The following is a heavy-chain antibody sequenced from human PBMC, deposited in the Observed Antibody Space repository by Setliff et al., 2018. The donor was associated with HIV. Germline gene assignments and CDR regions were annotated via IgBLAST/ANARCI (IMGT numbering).Heavy chain of an antibody. D-gene: IGHD4-17*01. CDR1: GDSISTSNSY. J-gene: IGHJ6*03. V-gene: IGHV4-39*07. CDR2: IYTSGNT. Sequence: SETLSLTCTVSGDSISTSNSYWGWVRQPPGKGLEWIGSIYTSGNTNYNPSLKSRVTISVDTSKNQFSLKLSSVTAADTAVYYCARGNSRRLRVHYYYYYMDVWGKGTTVTVSS. CDR3: ARGNSRRLRVHYYYYYMDV.